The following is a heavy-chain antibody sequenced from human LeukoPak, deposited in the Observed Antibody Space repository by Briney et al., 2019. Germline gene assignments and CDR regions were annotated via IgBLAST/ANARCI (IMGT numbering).Heavy chain of an antibody. D-gene: IGHD3-22*01. J-gene: IGHJ4*02. CDR2: INTNTGNP. Sequence: ASVKVSCKTSGYTFFSNAMNWVRQAPGQGLEWMGWINTNTGNPTYAQGFTGRFVFSLDTSVSTAYLQINSLEAEDTAVYYCAREGYYYDSSGYYNYFDYWGQGTLVTVSS. V-gene: IGHV7-4-1*02. CDR1: GYTFFSNA. CDR3: AREGYYYDSSGYYNYFDY.